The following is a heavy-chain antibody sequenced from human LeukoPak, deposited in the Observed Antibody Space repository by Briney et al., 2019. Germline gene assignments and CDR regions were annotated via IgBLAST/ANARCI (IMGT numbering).Heavy chain of an antibody. Sequence: PSETLSLTCTVSGGSISSYYWSWIRQPPGKGLEWIGYIYYSGSTNYNPSLKSRVTISVDTSKNQFSLKLSSVTAADTAVYYCARSSSSHRAWFDPWGQGTLVTVSS. CDR1: GGSISSYY. D-gene: IGHD6-6*01. V-gene: IGHV4-59*08. CDR2: IYYSGST. CDR3: ARSSSSHRAWFDP. J-gene: IGHJ5*02.